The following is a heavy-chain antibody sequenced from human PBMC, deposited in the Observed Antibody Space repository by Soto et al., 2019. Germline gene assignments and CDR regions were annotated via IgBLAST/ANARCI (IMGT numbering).Heavy chain of an antibody. J-gene: IGHJ4*02. V-gene: IGHV4-30-4*01. Sequence: SETLSLTCAVSGGSISSGDYFWSWVRQPPGKGLEWIGYIYYSGSTSYTPSLKSRVTISVDTSKNQFSLKLSSVTAADTAVYSCARVALPSYYFDSSGYYFDYWGQGTLVTVSS. D-gene: IGHD3-22*01. CDR1: GGSISSGDYF. CDR2: IYYSGST. CDR3: ARVALPSYYFDSSGYYFDY.